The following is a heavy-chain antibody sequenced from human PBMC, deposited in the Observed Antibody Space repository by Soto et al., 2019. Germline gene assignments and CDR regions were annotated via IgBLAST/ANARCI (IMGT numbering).Heavy chain of an antibody. CDR2: INAGNGNT. CDR1: GYTFMTYA. Sequence: ASVKVSCKASGYTFMTYAMHWVRQAPGQRLERMGWINAGNGNTKYSQKFQGRVTITRDTSASTAYMELSSLRSEDTAVYYCARDHYGDYSPGAFDIWGQGTMVTVSS. V-gene: IGHV1-3*01. D-gene: IGHD4-17*01. CDR3: ARDHYGDYSPGAFDI. J-gene: IGHJ3*02.